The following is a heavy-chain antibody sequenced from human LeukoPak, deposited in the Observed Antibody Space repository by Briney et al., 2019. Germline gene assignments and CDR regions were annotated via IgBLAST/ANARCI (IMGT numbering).Heavy chain of an antibody. CDR2: IIPILGIA. CDR3: AGAMIVVVAPFDP. D-gene: IGHD3-22*01. V-gene: IGHV1-69*02. Sequence: SVKVSCKASGYTFTDYYIHWVRQAPGQELEWMGRIIPILGIANYAQKFQGRVTITADKSTSTAYMELSSLRSEDTAVYYCAGAMIVVVAPFDPWGQGTLVTVSS. J-gene: IGHJ5*02. CDR1: GYTFTDYY.